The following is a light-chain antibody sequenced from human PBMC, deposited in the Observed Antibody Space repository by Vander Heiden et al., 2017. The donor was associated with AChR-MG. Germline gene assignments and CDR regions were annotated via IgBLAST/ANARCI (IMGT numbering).Light chain of an antibody. J-gene: IGKJ1*01. CDR3: QQSYRTPQGWT. V-gene: IGKV1-39*01. CDR2: AAS. Sequence: DIQMTQSPSSLSASVGDRVTITCRASQSISSYLNWYQQKPGKAPKLLIYAASSLQSGVPARFSGSGSGTDFTLTISSLQPEDFATYYCQQSYRTPQGWTFGQGTKVEIK. CDR1: QSISSY.